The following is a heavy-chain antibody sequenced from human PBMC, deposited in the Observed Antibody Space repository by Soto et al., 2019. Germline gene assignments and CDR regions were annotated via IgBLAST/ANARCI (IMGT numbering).Heavy chain of an antibody. CDR2: IYYNGST. D-gene: IGHD6-19*01. CDR3: ARTRGWYYAFDV. Sequence: QLQESGPGLVKPSETLSLTCTVSGGSIRSYYWNWVRQPPGKGLEWIGHIYYNGSTNYNPSLKSRVTILVDTSKKQFSLKLTSVTAADTAIYYCARTRGWYYAFDVWGQGTMVTVSS. V-gene: IGHV4-59*01. J-gene: IGHJ3*01. CDR1: GGSIRSYY.